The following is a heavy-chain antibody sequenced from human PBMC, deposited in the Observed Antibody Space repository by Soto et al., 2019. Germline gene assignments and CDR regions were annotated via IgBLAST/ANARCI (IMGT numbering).Heavy chain of an antibody. V-gene: IGHV1-3*01. Sequence: ASVKVSCKASGYTFTSYAMHWVRQAPGQRLEWMGWINAGNGNTKYSQKFQGRVTITRDTSASTAYMELSSLRSEDTAVYYCARDAPLTTETKTDYYYYTDVWGKGTTVTVSS. CDR3: ARDAPLTTETKTDYYYYTDV. CDR2: INAGNGNT. D-gene: IGHD4-17*01. J-gene: IGHJ6*03. CDR1: GYTFTSYA.